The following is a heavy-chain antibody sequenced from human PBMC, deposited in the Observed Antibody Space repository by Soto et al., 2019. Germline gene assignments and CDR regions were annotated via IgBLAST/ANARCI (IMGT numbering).Heavy chain of an antibody. J-gene: IGHJ6*02. CDR2: ISSDGSIK. V-gene: IGHV3-30*03. D-gene: IGHD4-17*01. CDR1: GFTLSGYG. CDR3: GRTRRGDGDYGYYFHSMDV. Sequence: QVQLVESGGGVVQSGRSLRLSCAASGFTLSGYGMHWVRQAPGKGREWVAVISSDGSIKYYADSVKGRFTISRDNSRNTLYLQMNSLTLEDTAVYNCGRTRRGDGDYGYYFHSMDVWGQGTTVTVSS.